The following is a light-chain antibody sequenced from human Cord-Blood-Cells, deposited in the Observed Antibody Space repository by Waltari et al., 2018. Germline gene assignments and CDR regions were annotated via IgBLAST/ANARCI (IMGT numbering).Light chain of an antibody. J-gene: IGKJ1*01. CDR3: QQYDSTPWT. V-gene: IGKV4-1*01. CDR1: QGVLYSSNNQNY. CDR2: WAS. Sequence: DIVLSQSLDAIAVSLGERSTIKCKSSQGVLYSSNNQNYLAWYQQKPGHPPKLLIYWASTRESGVPDRFSGSGSGTDFTLTISSLQAEDVAVYYCQQYDSTPWTFGQGTKVEIK.